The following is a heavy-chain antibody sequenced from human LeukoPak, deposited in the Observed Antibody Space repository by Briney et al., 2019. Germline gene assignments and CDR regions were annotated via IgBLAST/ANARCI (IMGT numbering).Heavy chain of an antibody. D-gene: IGHD1-14*01. J-gene: IGHJ6*04. CDR3: ATHPSHGTSWSGHYYYGMDV. CDR2: IYYSGRT. CDR1: GGTISSNNYY. Sequence: PSETLSLTCTVSGGTISSNNYYWGWIRQPPGMGLEWIVTIYYSGRTYYHPSLKSRVTISVDTSKNQFSLKLTSVTAADKAVYYCATHPSHGTSWSGHYYYGMDVWGEGTTVTVSS. V-gene: IGHV4-39*01.